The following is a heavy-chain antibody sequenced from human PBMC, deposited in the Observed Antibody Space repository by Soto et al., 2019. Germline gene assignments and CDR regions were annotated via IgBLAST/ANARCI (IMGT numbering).Heavy chain of an antibody. V-gene: IGHV3-11*01. CDR3: ARENGHPGHNYAMDV. D-gene: IGHD2-8*01. CDR2: ISFSGDVT. J-gene: IGHJ6*02. Sequence: EQLVESGGGLVKPGGSLRLSCVASGFSFSDNYMSWIRQAPGKGLEWVSYISFSGDVTRYSDSVEGRFTVSRDNAKKSLYLQMNSLRVEDTAVYYCARENGHPGHNYAMDVWGQGTTVTVSS. CDR1: GFSFSDNY.